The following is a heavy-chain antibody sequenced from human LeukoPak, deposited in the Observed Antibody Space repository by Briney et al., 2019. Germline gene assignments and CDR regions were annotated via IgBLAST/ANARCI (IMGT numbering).Heavy chain of an antibody. Sequence: SETLSLTCAVSGGSISSGANYWSWIRQPPGRGLEWIGYISHSESAYYSPSLESRITISVDRSKNQFSLKLKSVTAADTAVYYCARVGTMVRGVFNDYWGQGTLVTVSS. V-gene: IGHV4-30-2*01. CDR3: ARVGTMVRGVFNDY. J-gene: IGHJ4*02. D-gene: IGHD3-10*01. CDR2: ISHSESA. CDR1: GGSISSGANY.